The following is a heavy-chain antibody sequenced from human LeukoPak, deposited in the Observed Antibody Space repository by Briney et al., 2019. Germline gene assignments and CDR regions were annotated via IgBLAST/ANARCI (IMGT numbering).Heavy chain of an antibody. D-gene: IGHD1-26*01. V-gene: IGHV1-24*01. Sequence: ASVKVSCKVSGYTLTELSMHWVRQAPGKGLEWMGGFDPEDGETIYAQKFQGRVTMTEDTSTDTAYMELSSLRSEDTAVYYCAILEGYSGSHRPDYWGQGTLVTVSS. J-gene: IGHJ4*02. CDR2: FDPEDGET. CDR3: AILEGYSGSHRPDY. CDR1: GYTLTELS.